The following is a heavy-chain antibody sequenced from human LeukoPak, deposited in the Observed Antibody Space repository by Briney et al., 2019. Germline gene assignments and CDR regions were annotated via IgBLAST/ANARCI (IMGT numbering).Heavy chain of an antibody. V-gene: IGHV3-48*03. CDR3: ARDGGTITTGNWFDP. D-gene: IGHD4-11*01. CDR1: GFTFSSYE. CDR2: ISSSGSTI. J-gene: IGHJ5*02. Sequence: GGSLRLSCAASGFTFSSYEMNWVRQAPGTGLEWVSYISSSGSTIYYADSVKGRFTIPRDNAENSLYLQMNSLRAEDTAVYFCARDGGTITTGNWFDPWGQGTLVTASS.